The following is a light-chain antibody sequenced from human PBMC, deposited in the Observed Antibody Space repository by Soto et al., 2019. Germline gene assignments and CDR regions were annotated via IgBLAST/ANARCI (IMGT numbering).Light chain of an antibody. CDR3: QQYDRYPLT. Sequence: DILMTQSPSTLSASVGDRVTITCRASQSISTWLAWYQQKPGKAPKLLIYDASSLEGGVPSRFSGSVSGTEFTLTISSLQPDDFATYYCQQYDRYPLTFGGGTKV. V-gene: IGKV1-5*01. J-gene: IGKJ4*01. CDR1: QSISTW. CDR2: DAS.